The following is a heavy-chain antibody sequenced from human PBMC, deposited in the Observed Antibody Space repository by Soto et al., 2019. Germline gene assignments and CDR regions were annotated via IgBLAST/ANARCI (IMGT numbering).Heavy chain of an antibody. D-gene: IGHD3-22*01. V-gene: IGHV3-13*01. CDR3: ARGLGNWYFDL. CDR2: IGTVGDS. CDR1: GFIFNIFD. Sequence: EVQLVESGGGLVQPGGSLRLSCAASGFIFNIFDMHWVRQVPGKGLEWVSAIGTVGDSLYPDSVKGRFTISRENAKNSLYLQMNSLRAGDTAVYYCARGLGNWYFDLWGRGTLVTVSS. J-gene: IGHJ2*01.